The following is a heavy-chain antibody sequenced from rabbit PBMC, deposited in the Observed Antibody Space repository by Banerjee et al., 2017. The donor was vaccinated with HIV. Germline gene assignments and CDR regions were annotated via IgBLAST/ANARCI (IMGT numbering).Heavy chain of an antibody. J-gene: IGHJ4*01. D-gene: IGHD4-1*01. CDR3: ARIDPRYYSSDWDYFNL. CDR1: GIDFSSYYY. CDR2: IYAGKGSS. Sequence: QSLEESGGGLFQPGGSLALTCKASGIDFSSYYYMCWVRQAPGKGLEWIGRIYAGKGSSDYANWVNGRFTISSDSAQNTVDLQMNSLTAADTATYFCARIDPRYYSSDWDYFNLWGQGTLVTVS. V-gene: IGHV1S43*01.